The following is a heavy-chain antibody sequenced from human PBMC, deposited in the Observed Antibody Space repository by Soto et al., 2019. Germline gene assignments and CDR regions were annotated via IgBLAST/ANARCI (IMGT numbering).Heavy chain of an antibody. CDR1: GGSISSGDYY. Sequence: SETLSLTCTVSGGSISSGDYYWSWIRQPPGKGLEWIGYIYYSGSTYYNPSLKSRVTISVDTPKNQFSLKLSSVTAADTAVYYCARDTEGYYEILTGYSSLYGMDVWGQGTTVTVSS. D-gene: IGHD3-9*01. V-gene: IGHV4-30-4*01. J-gene: IGHJ6*02. CDR3: ARDTEGYYEILTGYSSLYGMDV. CDR2: IYYSGST.